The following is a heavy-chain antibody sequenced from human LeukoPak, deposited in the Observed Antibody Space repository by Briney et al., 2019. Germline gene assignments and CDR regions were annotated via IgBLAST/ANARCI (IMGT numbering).Heavy chain of an antibody. CDR1: GGSVSSTSYY. J-gene: IGHJ4*02. Sequence: SETLSLTCTVSGGSVSSTSYYWSWIRQAPGKGLEWFGYIYYSGITNYNPSLKSRVTISVDTSKNQFSLKLSSVTAEDTAVYYCARGHNCSSTSCYSAVFDYWGQGTLVTVSS. V-gene: IGHV4-61*01. CDR2: IYYSGIT. D-gene: IGHD2-2*01. CDR3: ARGHNCSSTSCYSAVFDY.